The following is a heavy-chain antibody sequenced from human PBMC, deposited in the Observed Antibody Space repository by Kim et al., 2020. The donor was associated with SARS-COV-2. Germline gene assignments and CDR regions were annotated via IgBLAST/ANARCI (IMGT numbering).Heavy chain of an antibody. V-gene: IGHV3-30*18. D-gene: IGHD3-10*01. Sequence: GGSLRLSCAASGFTFSSYGMHWVRQAPGKGLEWVAVISSDGNKKFYADSVKGRFTISRDNSRNTLYLQMNSLRAEDTALYFCAKDWGYDSGTYLEYWGQGTLVTVSS. CDR1: GFTFSSYG. CDR2: ISSDGNKK. CDR3: AKDWGYDSGTYLEY. J-gene: IGHJ4*02.